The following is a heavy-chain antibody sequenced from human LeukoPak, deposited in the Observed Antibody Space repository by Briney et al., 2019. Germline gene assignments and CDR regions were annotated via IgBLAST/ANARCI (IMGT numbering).Heavy chain of an antibody. J-gene: IGHJ4*02. CDR3: ARVVTIFGVVIRQFDY. CDR1: GGSISSYY. Sequence: SETLSLTCTVSGGSISSYYWSWIRQPPGKGLEWIGYIYYSGSTNYNPSLKSRVTISVDTPKNQFSLKLSSVTAADTAVYYCARVVTIFGVVIRQFDYWGQGTLVTVSS. V-gene: IGHV4-59*01. D-gene: IGHD3-3*01. CDR2: IYYSGST.